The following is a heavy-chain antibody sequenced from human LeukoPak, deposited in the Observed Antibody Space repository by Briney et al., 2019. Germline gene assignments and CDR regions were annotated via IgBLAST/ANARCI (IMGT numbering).Heavy chain of an antibody. CDR2: ISDSGGRT. V-gene: IGHV3-23*01. D-gene: IGHD5-12*01. Sequence: PGGSLRLSCAASGFTFSTYAMNWVRQAPGKGLEWVSVISDSGGRTYYAASVKGRFTISRDTSKNTLYLQVNSLTVEDTAVYYCAKGGYSGHEFDFWGQGALVTVSS. CDR1: GFTFSTYA. J-gene: IGHJ5*01. CDR3: AKGGYSGHEFDF.